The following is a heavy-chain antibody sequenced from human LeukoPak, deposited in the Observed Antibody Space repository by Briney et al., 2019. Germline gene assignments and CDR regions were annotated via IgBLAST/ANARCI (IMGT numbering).Heavy chain of an antibody. CDR3: ARDPGCGGDCYDFDY. V-gene: IGHV1-18*01. D-gene: IGHD2-21*02. J-gene: IGHJ4*02. CDR2: ISAYNGNT. CDR1: GGTFSSYG. Sequence: ASVKVPCKASGGTFSSYGISWVRQAPGQGLEWMGWISAYNGNTNYAQKLQGRVTMTTDTSTSTAYMELRSLRSDDTAVYYCARDPGCGGDCYDFDYWGQGTLVTVSS.